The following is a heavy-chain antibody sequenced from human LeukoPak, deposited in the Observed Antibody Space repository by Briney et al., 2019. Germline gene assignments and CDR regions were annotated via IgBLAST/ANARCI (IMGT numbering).Heavy chain of an antibody. CDR2: IYHSGST. Sequence: SETLSLTCAVSGGSISSSNWWSWVRQPPGKGLEWIGEIYHSGSTNYNPSLKSRVTISVDKSKSQFSLKLSSVTAADTAVYYCARGKTAYCSGGSCYLSWFDPWGQGTLVTVSS. CDR3: ARGKTAYCSGGSCYLSWFDP. V-gene: IGHV4-4*02. J-gene: IGHJ5*02. CDR1: GGSISSSNW. D-gene: IGHD2-15*01.